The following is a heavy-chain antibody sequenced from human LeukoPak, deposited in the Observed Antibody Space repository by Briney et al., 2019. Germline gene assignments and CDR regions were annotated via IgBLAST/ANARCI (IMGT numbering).Heavy chain of an antibody. CDR2: TSYSGST. V-gene: IGHV4-59*12. CDR3: ARGSKMVRGARHYNYFDP. J-gene: IGHJ5*02. CDR1: GGSTSIYY. Sequence: SETLSLTCTVTGGSTSIYYWSWIRQPPGKGLECIGYTSYSGSTDYSPSLKSRVTISLDTSKNQFSLNLNSVTAADTAVYYCARGSKMVRGARHYNYFDPWGQGTLVTVSS. D-gene: IGHD3-10*01.